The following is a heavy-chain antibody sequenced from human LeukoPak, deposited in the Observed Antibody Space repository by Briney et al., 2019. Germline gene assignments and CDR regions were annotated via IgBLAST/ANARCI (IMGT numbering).Heavy chain of an antibody. J-gene: IGHJ4*02. CDR2: ISGSAT. CDR1: GFTISSYA. CDR3: AKGPQVGSGYHPDY. Sequence: GGSLRLSCAASGFTISSYAMTWVRQAPGKGLEWVSIISGSATYYADSVKGRFTISRDNSKNTLYLEMKSLRVEDTALFYCAKGPQVGSGYHPDYWGQGTLVTVSS. D-gene: IGHD3-22*01. V-gene: IGHV3-23*01.